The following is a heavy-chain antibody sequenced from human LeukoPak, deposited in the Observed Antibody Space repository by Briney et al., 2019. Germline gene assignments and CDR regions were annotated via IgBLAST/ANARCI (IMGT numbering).Heavy chain of an antibody. CDR2: ISGSSGST. Sequence: GGSLRLSCGASWFPFNTYAMRWVHQAPRKGLEWVSAISGSSGSTYYADSVKGRFTISRDNFKNTLYLQMNSLRAEDTAVYYCAKEAIMWELLGGWSRNFDYWGQGTLVTVSS. CDR3: AKEAIMWELLGGWSRNFDY. V-gene: IGHV3-23*01. D-gene: IGHD1-26*01. CDR1: WFPFNTYA. J-gene: IGHJ4*02.